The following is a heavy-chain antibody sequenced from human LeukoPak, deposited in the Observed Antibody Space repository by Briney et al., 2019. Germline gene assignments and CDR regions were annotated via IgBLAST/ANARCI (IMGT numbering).Heavy chain of an antibody. CDR3: GRAITIFDYYYMDV. J-gene: IGHJ6*03. V-gene: IGHV1-8*01. D-gene: IGHD3-3*01. CDR2: MNPKSGNT. Sequence: ASVKVSCKASGDTFTTYDINWLRQAPGQGLEWMGWMNPKSGNTVYAQKFQGRVIMTRDTSESTAYMELSSLRSEDTAVYYCGRAITIFDYYYMDVWGKGSTVTVSS. CDR1: GDTFTTYD.